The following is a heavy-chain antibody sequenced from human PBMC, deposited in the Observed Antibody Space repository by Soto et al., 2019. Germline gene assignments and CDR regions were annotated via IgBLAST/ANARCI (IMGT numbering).Heavy chain of an antibody. CDR3: AKGQLVREYYYYYYGMDV. J-gene: IGHJ6*02. CDR2: ISGSGGST. Sequence: GGSLRLSCAASGFTFSSYAMSWVRQAPGKGLEWVSAISGSGGSTYYADSVKGRFTISRDNSKNTLYLQMNSLRAEETAVYYCAKGQLVREYYYYYYGMDVWGQGTTVTVSS. V-gene: IGHV3-23*01. CDR1: GFTFSSYA. D-gene: IGHD6-6*01.